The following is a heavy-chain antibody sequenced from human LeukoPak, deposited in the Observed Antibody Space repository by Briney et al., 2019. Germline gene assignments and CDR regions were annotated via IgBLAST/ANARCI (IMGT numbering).Heavy chain of an antibody. D-gene: IGHD3-10*01. J-gene: IGHJ6*02. V-gene: IGHV3-21*01. CDR2: ISSSSSYI. Sequence: GGSLRLSCAASGFTFSDYSLTWIRQAPGKGLEWVSSISSSSSYIYYADSVKGRFTISRDNAKNSLYLQMNSLRAEDTAVYYCARDLEGVFLYPMYGMDVWGQGTTVTVSS. CDR1: GFTFSDYS. CDR3: ARDLEGVFLYPMYGMDV.